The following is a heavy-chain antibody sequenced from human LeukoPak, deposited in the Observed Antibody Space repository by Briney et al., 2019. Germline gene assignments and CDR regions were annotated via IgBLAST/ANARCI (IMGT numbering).Heavy chain of an antibody. D-gene: IGHD4-23*01. V-gene: IGHV3-23*01. CDR2: ISSSADST. J-gene: IGHJ4*02. CDR3: AKPLEKYTYGGNFDY. Sequence: GGSLRLSCAASGFTFSSYAMSWVRQAPGKGLAWVSVISSSADSTYYADSVKGRFTISRGNSKNTLFLQMNSLRAEDTALYYCAKPLEKYTYGGNFDYWGQGILVTVSS. CDR1: GFTFSSYA.